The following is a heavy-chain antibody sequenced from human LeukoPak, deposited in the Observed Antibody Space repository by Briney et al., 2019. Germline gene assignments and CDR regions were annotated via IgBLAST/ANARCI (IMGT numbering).Heavy chain of an antibody. Sequence: ASVKVSCKASGYTFTSYGISWVRQAPGQGVEWMGWISAYNGNTNYAQKLQGRVTMTTDTSTSTAYMELRSLRSDDTAVYYCARDQVVVAAIEGWFDPWGQGTLVTVSP. CDR3: ARDQVVVAAIEGWFDP. V-gene: IGHV1-18*01. CDR1: GYTFTSYG. D-gene: IGHD2-15*01. J-gene: IGHJ5*02. CDR2: ISAYNGNT.